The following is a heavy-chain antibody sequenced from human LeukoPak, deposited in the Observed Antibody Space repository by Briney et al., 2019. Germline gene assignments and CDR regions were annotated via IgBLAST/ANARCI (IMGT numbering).Heavy chain of an antibody. CDR2: ISSSSSSYI. D-gene: IGHD3-22*01. CDR1: GFTFSSYS. Sequence: GGSLRLSCAASGFTFSSYSMNWVRQAPGKGLEWVSSISSSSSSYIYYADSVKGRFTISRDNAKNSLYLQMNSLRAEDTAVYYCARVGDHDRLFDYWGQGTLVTVSS. J-gene: IGHJ4*02. CDR3: ARVGDHDRLFDY. V-gene: IGHV3-21*01.